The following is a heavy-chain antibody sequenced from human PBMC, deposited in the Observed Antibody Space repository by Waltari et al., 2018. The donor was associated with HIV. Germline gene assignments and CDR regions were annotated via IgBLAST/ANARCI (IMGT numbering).Heavy chain of an antibody. V-gene: IGHV1-69*01. J-gene: IGHJ6*02. Sequence: QVQLVQSGAEVKKPGSSVEVSCKASGGTFSSYALSWVRQAPGQGLEWMGGTIPTLTTTNDAPKFQGRVTIAADESTSTAYMELRTLRPEDTAVYYCARGLWGVGAVVGEDYQYYAMDVWGQGTTVIVSS. CDR2: TIPTLTTT. CDR1: GGTFSSYA. CDR3: ARGLWGVGAVVGEDYQYYAMDV. D-gene: IGHD1-26*01.